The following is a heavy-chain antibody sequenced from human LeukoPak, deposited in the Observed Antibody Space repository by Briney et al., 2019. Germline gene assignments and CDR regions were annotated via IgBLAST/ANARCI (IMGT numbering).Heavy chain of an antibody. CDR2: IYSGGST. V-gene: IGHV3-53*01. CDR1: GFIFNNFG. J-gene: IGHJ4*02. D-gene: IGHD1-26*01. Sequence: GGSLRLSCAASGFIFNNFGMGWVRQSPGKGLEWVSVIYSGGSTYYADSVKGRFTISRDNSKNTLYLQMNSLRAEDTAVYYCAREGGGRADFDYWGQGTLVTVSS. CDR3: AREGGGRADFDY.